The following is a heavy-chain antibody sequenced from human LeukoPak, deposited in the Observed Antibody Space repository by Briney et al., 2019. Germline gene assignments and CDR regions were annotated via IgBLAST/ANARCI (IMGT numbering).Heavy chain of an antibody. CDR2: IYSGGST. CDR3: ARRRITMVRGLQSYYYYYMDV. J-gene: IGHJ6*03. V-gene: IGHV3-53*01. D-gene: IGHD3-10*01. CDR1: GFTVSSDS. Sequence: GGSLRLSCTVSGFTVSSDSMSWVRQAPGKGLEWVSFIYSGGSTHYSDSVKGRFTISRDNSKNTLYLQMNSLRAEDTAVYYCARRRITMVRGLQSYYYYYMDVWGKGTTVTISS.